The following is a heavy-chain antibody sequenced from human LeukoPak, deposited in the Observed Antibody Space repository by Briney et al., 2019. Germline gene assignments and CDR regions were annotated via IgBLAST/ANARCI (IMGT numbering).Heavy chain of an antibody. Sequence: PSETLSLTCTVSGGSITSFYWSWIRQPPGKGLEWIGYIYYSESTNYSPSLKSRVTISVDTSKNQFSLKLNSMTAADTAVYYCARTWDYMDVWGKGTTVTVSS. V-gene: IGHV4-59*01. CDR1: GGSITSFY. CDR2: IYYSEST. D-gene: IGHD1-26*01. J-gene: IGHJ6*03. CDR3: ARTWDYMDV.